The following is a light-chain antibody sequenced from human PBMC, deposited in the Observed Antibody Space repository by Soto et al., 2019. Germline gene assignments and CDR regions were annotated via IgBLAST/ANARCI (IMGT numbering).Light chain of an antibody. CDR2: GAS. Sequence: DIVLTQTPATLSLAPGAGVTHSYRGSQSVRSSYLAWYQQKPGQAPRLLIHGASSRATGIPDRFSGSGSGTDFTLTISRLEPEDFAVYYCQQYGRPFGQGTKVDI. CDR3: QQYGRP. J-gene: IGKJ1*01. V-gene: IGKV3-20*01. CDR1: QSVRSSY.